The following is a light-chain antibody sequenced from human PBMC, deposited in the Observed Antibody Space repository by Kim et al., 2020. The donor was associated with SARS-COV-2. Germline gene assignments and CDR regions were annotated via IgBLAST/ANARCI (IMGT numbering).Light chain of an antibody. J-gene: IGLJ3*02. CDR1: SLRTYS. V-gene: IGLV3-19*01. CDR2: DKN. CDR3: NSRDSSVSMV. Sequence: VALGQTVRIACQGDSLRTYSASWYQQKPGPAPLLVISDKNNRPSGIPDRFSGSSSGNTASLTITGAQAVDEADYYCNSRDSSVSMVFGGGTKLTVL.